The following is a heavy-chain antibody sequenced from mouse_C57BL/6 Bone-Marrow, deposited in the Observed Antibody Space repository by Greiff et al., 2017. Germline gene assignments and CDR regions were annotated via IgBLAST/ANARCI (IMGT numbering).Heavy chain of an antibody. CDR1: GFTFSSYA. Sequence: DVKLVESGGGLVKPGGSLKLSCAASGFTFSSYAMSWVRQTPEKRLEWVATISDGGSYTYYPDNVKGRFTISRDNAKNNLYLQMRHLKSEDTAMYYCARALFAYWGQGTLVTVSA. CDR2: ISDGGSYT. CDR3: ARALFAY. V-gene: IGHV5-4*03. J-gene: IGHJ3*01.